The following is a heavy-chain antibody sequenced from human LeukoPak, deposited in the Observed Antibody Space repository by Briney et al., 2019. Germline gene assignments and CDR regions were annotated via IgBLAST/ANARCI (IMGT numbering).Heavy chain of an antibody. D-gene: IGHD3-10*01. CDR2: ISAYNGNT. Sequence: ASVKVSCKASGYTFTSYGISWVRQAPGQGLEWMGWISAYNGNTNYAQKLQGRVTVTTDTSTSTAYMELRSLRSDDTAVYYCARSITMVRGVITINYYMDVWGKGTTVTVSS. J-gene: IGHJ6*03. CDR1: GYTFTSYG. CDR3: ARSITMVRGVITINYYMDV. V-gene: IGHV1-18*01.